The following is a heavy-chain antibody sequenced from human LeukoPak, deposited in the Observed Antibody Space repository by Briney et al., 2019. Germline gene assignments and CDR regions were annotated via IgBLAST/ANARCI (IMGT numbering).Heavy chain of an antibody. D-gene: IGHD1/OR15-1a*01. CDR3: ARRGPNRGFFDY. CDR2: ISGSGDST. Sequence: GGSLRLSCAASGFTFSNHAMSWVRQAPGKGLEWVSTISGSGDSTYYADSVKGRFTISGDNSKNTPYLQMNSLRAEDTAVYYCARRGPNRGFFDYWGRGTLVTVSS. J-gene: IGHJ4*02. CDR1: GFTFSNHA. V-gene: IGHV3-23*01.